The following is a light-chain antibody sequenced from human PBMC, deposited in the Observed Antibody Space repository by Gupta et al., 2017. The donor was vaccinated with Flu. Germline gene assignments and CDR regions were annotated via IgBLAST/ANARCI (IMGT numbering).Light chain of an antibody. CDR3: QQRSNWRGALT. V-gene: IGKV3-11*01. Sequence: DIVLLQSPATLSLSLGERATLSCRASQSVSSYLAWYQQKPGQAPRLLIYDASNRATGIPARFSGSGSGTDFTLTISSLEPEDFAVYYCQQRSNWRGALTFGGGTKVEIK. CDR2: DAS. J-gene: IGKJ4*01. CDR1: QSVSSY.